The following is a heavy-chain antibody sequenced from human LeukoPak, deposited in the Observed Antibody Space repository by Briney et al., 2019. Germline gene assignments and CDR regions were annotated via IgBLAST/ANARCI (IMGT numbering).Heavy chain of an antibody. Sequence: GASVKVSCKASGGTFSSYAISWVRQAPGQGLEWMGGIIPIFGTANYAQKFQGRVTMTRDTSIGTAYMELSRLRSDDTAVYYCARDSYYDFWSGYYSNWFDPWGQGTLVTVSS. CDR1: GGTFSSYA. J-gene: IGHJ5*02. V-gene: IGHV1-69*05. CDR3: ARDSYYDFWSGYYSNWFDP. D-gene: IGHD3-3*01. CDR2: IIPIFGTA.